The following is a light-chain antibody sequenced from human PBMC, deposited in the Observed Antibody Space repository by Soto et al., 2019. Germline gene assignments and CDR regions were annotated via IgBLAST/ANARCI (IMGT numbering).Light chain of an antibody. Sequence: EAVLTQYQATLSLSPGPRATLSCSARQSVSSSYLAWYQQKPGQAPRLLINGASNRATGIPARFSGSGSGTDFTLTIISLEPDDFVVYYCQQRSNWPRPFGQGGKV. CDR2: GAS. CDR1: QSVSSSY. CDR3: QQRSNWPRP. J-gene: IGKJ1*01. V-gene: IGKV3-11*01.